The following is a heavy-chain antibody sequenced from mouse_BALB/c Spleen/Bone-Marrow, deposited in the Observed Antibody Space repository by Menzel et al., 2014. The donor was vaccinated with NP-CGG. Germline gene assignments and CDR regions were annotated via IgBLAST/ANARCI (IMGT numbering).Heavy chain of an antibody. V-gene: IGHV1-69*02. Sequence: VQLQQSGAKLVRPGASVKLSCKASGYTFTSYWINWVKQRPGQGLEWIGNIYPSDSYTNYNQKFKDKATLTVDKSSSTAYMQLSSPTSEDSAVYYCTTGAYWGQGTLVTVSA. CDR3: TTGAY. J-gene: IGHJ3*01. CDR2: IYPSDSYT. D-gene: IGHD4-1*01. CDR1: GYTFTSYW.